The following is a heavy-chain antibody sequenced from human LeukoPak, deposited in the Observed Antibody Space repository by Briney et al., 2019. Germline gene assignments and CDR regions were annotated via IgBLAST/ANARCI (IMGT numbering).Heavy chain of an antibody. V-gene: IGHV4-59*01. CDR1: GGSISSYY. CDR2: IYYSGST. J-gene: IGHJ6*03. D-gene: IGHD3-3*01. Sequence: SETLSLTCTVSGGSISSYYWSWIRQPPGKGLEWIGYIYYSGSTNYNPSLKSRVTISVDTSKNQFSLKLSSVTAADTAVYYCARDNRVTIFGVGYYYYYMDVWGKGTTVTVSS. CDR3: ARDNRVTIFGVGYYYYYMDV.